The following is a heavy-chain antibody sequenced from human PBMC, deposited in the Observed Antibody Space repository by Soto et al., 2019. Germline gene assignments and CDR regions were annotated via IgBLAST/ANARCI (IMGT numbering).Heavy chain of an antibody. D-gene: IGHD1-7*01. CDR1: GFAFSYYS. CDR3: AKSLGNNWDYYHFHY. Sequence: EVQLLESGGDLLQPGGSLRPSCAAPGFAFSYYSMAWVRQAPGKGLEWFSGIIGSGNSKYYAVTDRGGVTISIDNSRNRLYLQMDSVRAEDTAVYYCAKSLGNNWDYYHFHYWGQGTLVTVAS. V-gene: IGHV3-23*01. J-gene: IGHJ4*02. CDR2: IIGSGNSK.